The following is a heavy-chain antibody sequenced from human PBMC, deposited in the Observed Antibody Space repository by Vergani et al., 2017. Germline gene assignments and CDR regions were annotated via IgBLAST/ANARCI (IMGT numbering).Heavy chain of an antibody. Sequence: QVQLQESGPGLVKPSETLSLTCTVSGGSISSSSYYWGWIRQPPGKGLEWIGSFYYSGSTYYNPSLKSRVTISVDTSKNQFSLKLSSVTAADTAVYYCVWQQLTFDYWGQGTLVTVSS. CDR3: VWQQLTFDY. J-gene: IGHJ4*02. D-gene: IGHD6-13*01. CDR1: GGSISSSSYY. V-gene: IGHV4-39*01. CDR2: FYYSGST.